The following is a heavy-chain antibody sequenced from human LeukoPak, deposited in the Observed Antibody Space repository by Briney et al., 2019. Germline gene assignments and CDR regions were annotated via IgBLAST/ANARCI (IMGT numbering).Heavy chain of an antibody. D-gene: IGHD3-10*01. CDR1: GYTFTSYG. V-gene: IGHV1-18*01. CDR3: ARVITMVRGVISGLFDY. J-gene: IGHJ4*02. Sequence: ASVKVSCKASGYTFTSYGISWVRQAPGQGLEWMGWISAYNGNTNYAQKLQGRVTMTTDTSTSTAYMELRSLRSDDTAVYYCARVITMVRGVISGLFDYWGQGTLVTVSS. CDR2: ISAYNGNT.